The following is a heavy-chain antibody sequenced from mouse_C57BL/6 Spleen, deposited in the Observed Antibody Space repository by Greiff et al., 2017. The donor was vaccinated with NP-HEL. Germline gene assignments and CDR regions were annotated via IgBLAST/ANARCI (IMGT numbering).Heavy chain of an antibody. V-gene: IGHV5-16*01. CDR2: INYDGSST. J-gene: IGHJ2*01. Sequence: EVQLVESEGGLVQPGSSMKLSCTASGFTFSDYYMAWVRQVPEKGLEWVANINYDGSSTYYLDSLKSRFIISRDNAKNILYLQRSSLKSEDTATYYCARDRDGYSFDYWGQGTTLTVSS. CDR1: GFTFSDYY. CDR3: ARDRDGYSFDY. D-gene: IGHD2-3*01.